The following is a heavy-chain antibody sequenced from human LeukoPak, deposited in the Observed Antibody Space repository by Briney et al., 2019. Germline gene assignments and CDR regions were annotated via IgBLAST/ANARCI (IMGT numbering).Heavy chain of an antibody. Sequence: SETLSLTCTVSGGSISSSSYYWGWIRQPPGKGLEWIGSIYYSGSTYYNPSLKSRVTISVDTSKNQFSLKLSSVTAADTAVYYCASGSYFRGSYSNWFDPWGQGTLVTVSS. CDR3: ASGSYFRGSYSNWFDP. D-gene: IGHD1-26*01. J-gene: IGHJ5*02. CDR2: IYYSGST. V-gene: IGHV4-39*07. CDR1: GGSISSSSYY.